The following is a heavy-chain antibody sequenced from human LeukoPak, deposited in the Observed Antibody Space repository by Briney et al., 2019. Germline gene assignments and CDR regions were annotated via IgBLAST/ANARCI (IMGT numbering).Heavy chain of an antibody. CDR3: ATSSGWYDY. D-gene: IGHD6-19*01. V-gene: IGHV1-69*04. CDR2: IIPILGIA. J-gene: IGHJ4*02. CDR1: GGTFSSYA. Sequence: SVKVSCKASGGTFSSYAISWVRQAPGQGLEWMGRIIPILGIANYAQKFQGRVTMTEDTSTDTAYMELSSLRSEDTAVYYCATSSGWYDYWGQGTLVTVSS.